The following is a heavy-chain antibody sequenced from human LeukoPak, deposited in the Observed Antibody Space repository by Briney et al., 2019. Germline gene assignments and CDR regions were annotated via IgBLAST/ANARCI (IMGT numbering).Heavy chain of an antibody. V-gene: IGHV3-33*01. J-gene: IGHJ4*02. CDR2: IWSDGSNQ. D-gene: IGHD6-13*01. CDR1: KFTFSHYG. CDR3: ARMGLAAAFDY. Sequence: GGSLRLSCAASKFTFSHYGMHWVRQAPGKGLQWVAVIWSDGSNQYYADSVKGRFTISRDNSKNTLYLQMNSLRAEDTAVYYCARMGLAAAFDYWGQGTLVTVSS.